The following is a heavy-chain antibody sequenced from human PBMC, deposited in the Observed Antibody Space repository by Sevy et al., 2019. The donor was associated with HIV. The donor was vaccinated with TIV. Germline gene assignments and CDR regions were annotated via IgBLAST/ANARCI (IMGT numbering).Heavy chain of an antibody. V-gene: IGHV1-18*04. D-gene: IGHD6-13*01. CDR2: INGYNGNT. J-gene: IGHJ4*02. CDR1: GYTFTSYG. CDR3: ARGEAAGGTPIDY. Sequence: ASVKVSCKASGYTFTSYGSSWVRQAPGQGLEWMGWINGYNGNTNYGQMLQGRVTMTTDTSTNTAYMELRSLRSDDTAVYYCARGEAAGGTPIDYWGQGTLVTVSS.